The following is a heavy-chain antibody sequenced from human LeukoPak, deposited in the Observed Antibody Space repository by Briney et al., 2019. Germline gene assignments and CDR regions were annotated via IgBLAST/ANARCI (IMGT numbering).Heavy chain of an antibody. CDR3: AKRPSDYGDYVSYFDY. CDR2: ISDDGRRK. D-gene: IGHD4-17*01. J-gene: IGHJ4*02. V-gene: IGHV3-30*18. CDR1: GFSFISYG. Sequence: GGSLRLSCAASGFSFISYGMHWVRQAPGKGLEWVGVISDDGRRKDYADSVKGRFTISRDNSKDTLYLQMNSLRAEDTAVYYCAKRPSDYGDYVSYFDYLGQGTLVTVSS.